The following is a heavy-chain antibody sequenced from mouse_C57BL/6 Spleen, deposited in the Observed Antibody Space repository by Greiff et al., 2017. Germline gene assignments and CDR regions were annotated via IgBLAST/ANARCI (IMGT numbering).Heavy chain of an antibody. CDR2: IDPENGDT. Sequence: EVKVEESGAELVRPGASVKLSCTASGFNIKDDYMHWVKQRPEQGLEWIGWIDPENGDTEYASKFQGKATITADTSSNTAYLQLSSLTSEDTAVYYCTTGLRRGAWFAYWGQGTLVTVSA. J-gene: IGHJ3*01. CDR3: TTGLRRGAWFAY. CDR1: GFNIKDDY. D-gene: IGHD2-4*01. V-gene: IGHV14-4*01.